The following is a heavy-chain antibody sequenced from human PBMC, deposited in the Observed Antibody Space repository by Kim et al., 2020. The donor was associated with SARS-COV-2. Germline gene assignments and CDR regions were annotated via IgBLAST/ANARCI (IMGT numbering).Heavy chain of an antibody. J-gene: IGHJ6*02. V-gene: IGHV3-23*01. CDR1: GFTFSSYA. CDR3: AKNVRGWLVEQFSGGMDV. Sequence: GGSLRLSCAASGFTFSSYAMSWVRQAPGKGLEWVSAISGSGGSTYYADSVKGRFTISRDNSKNTLYLQMNSLRAEDTAVYYCAKNVRGWLVEQFSGGMDVWGQGTTVTVSS. CDR2: ISGSGGST. D-gene: IGHD6-19*01.